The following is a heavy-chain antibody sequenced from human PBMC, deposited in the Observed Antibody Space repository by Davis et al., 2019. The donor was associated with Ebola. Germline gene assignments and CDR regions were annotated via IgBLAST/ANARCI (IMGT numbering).Heavy chain of an antibody. CDR1: GYSFTGYY. J-gene: IGHJ4*02. CDR2: INPSGGST. CDR3: ARGSPGSLLDY. V-gene: IGHV1-46*01. Sequence: AASVKVSCKASGYSFTGYYMHWVRQAPGQGLEWMGIINPSGGSTSYAQKFQGRVTMTRDTSISTAYMELSRLRSDDTAVYYCARGSPGSLLDYWGQGTLVTVSS. D-gene: IGHD1-26*01.